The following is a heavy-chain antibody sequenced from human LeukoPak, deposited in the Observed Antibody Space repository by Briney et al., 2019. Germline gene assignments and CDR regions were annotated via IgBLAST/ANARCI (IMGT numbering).Heavy chain of an antibody. CDR2: IRYDGSNK. CDR1: GFTFSSYG. V-gene: IGHV3-30*02. D-gene: IGHD2-15*01. Sequence: GGSLRLSCAASGFTFSSYGMHWVRQAPGKGLEWVAFIRYDGSNKYYADSVEGRFTISRDNSKNTLYLQMNSLRAEDTAVYYCAKETYSSFDYWGQGTLVTVSS. CDR3: AKETYSSFDY. J-gene: IGHJ4*02.